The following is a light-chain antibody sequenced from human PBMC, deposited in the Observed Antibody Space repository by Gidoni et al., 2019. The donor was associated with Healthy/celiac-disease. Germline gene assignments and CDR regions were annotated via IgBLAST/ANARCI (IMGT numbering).Light chain of an antibody. CDR2: KAS. CDR1: QSISSW. J-gene: IGKJ1*01. V-gene: IGKV1-5*03. Sequence: DIQRTQSPSTLSASVGDRVTITCRASQSISSWLAWYQQKPGKAPKLLIYKASSLESGFPSRFSGSGYGTEFTLTISSLQPDDFATYYCQYETFGQGTKVEIK. CDR3: QYET.